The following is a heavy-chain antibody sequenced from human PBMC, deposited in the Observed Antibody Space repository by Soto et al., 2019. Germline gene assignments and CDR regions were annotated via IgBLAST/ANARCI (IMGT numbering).Heavy chain of an antibody. CDR1: GLTFSNYA. J-gene: IGHJ4*02. Sequence: EVQLLESGGGLVQPVRSLRLYCAASGLTFSNYARSWVRQAPGQGLDWVSAISGSGGTTYYADSVKGRFTISRDNSKNRLFLQMNSLRAEDAAVYYCAKFFVETGSNSGWPWSFHYWGQGTLVTVSS. V-gene: IGHV3-23*01. CDR3: AKFFVETGSNSGWPWSFHY. CDR2: ISGSGGTT. D-gene: IGHD6-25*01.